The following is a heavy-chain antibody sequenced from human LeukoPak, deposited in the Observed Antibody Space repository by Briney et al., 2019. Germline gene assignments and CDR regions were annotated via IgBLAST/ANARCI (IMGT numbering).Heavy chain of an antibody. J-gene: IGHJ3*02. CDR3: ARDRLESAFDI. V-gene: IGHV4-59*12. CDR1: GGSTSSYY. Sequence: SETLSLTCTVSGGSTSSYYWSWIRQPPGKGLEWIGSIYYSGSTYYNPSLKSRVTISVDTSKNQFSLKLSSVTAADTAVYYCARDRLESAFDIWGQGTMVTVSS. CDR2: IYYSGST. D-gene: IGHD1-1*01.